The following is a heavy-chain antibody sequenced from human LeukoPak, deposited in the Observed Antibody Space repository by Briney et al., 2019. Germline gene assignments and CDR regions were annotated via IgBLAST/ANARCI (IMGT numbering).Heavy chain of an antibody. CDR3: ARGYCSGGSCYDWYFDL. CDR2: IIPIFGTA. CDR1: GGTFSSYA. Sequence: ASVKVSCKASGGTFSSYAISWVRQAPGQGLEWMGGIIPIFGTANYAQKFQDRVTITTDESTSTAYMELSSLRSEDTAVYYCARGYCSGGSCYDWYFDLWGRGTLVTVSS. J-gene: IGHJ2*01. V-gene: IGHV1-69*05. D-gene: IGHD2-15*01.